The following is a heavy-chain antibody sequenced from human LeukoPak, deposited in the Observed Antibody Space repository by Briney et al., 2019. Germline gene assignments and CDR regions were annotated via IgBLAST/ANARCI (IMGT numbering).Heavy chain of an antibody. V-gene: IGHV3-21*01. D-gene: IGHD1-1*01. CDR3: ARVSTGPV. J-gene: IGHJ4*02. Sequence: GSLRVSCVGSGFIFSNFNMNWVRQAPGPGLEWVSSISSTGNYIHYADSVKGRFTISRDNAQKSLYLQMNSLRVEDSAVYYCARVSTGPVWGQGTLVTVSS. CDR2: ISSTGNYI. CDR1: GFIFSNFN.